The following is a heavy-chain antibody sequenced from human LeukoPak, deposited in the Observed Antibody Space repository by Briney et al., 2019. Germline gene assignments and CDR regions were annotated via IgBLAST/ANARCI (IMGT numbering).Heavy chain of an antibody. CDR3: ARQLSVNEYYYYMDV. V-gene: IGHV5-51*01. CDR1: RYSFTTYW. J-gene: IGHJ6*03. D-gene: IGHD3-16*02. CDR2: IYPGDSDT. Sequence: GESLKISCQGSRYSFTTYWIGWVRQMRGKGLEWMGIIYPGDSDTRYSPSFQGQVTISADKSISTAYLQWSSLKASDTAMYYCARQLSVNEYYYYMDVWGKGTTVTVSS.